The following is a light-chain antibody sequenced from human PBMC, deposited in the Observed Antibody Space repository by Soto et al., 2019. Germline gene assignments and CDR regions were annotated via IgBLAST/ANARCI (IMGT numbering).Light chain of an antibody. CDR1: SSDVGGYNY. Sequence: QSALTQPPSVSGSPGQSITISCTGTSSDVGGYNYVSWYQQHPGKAPKLMIYDVSNRPSGVSNRFSGSKSGNTASLTISGLLADDEADDYCSSSFASSNLGVFGGGTKLTVL. V-gene: IGLV2-14*01. CDR2: DVS. J-gene: IGLJ2*01. CDR3: SSSFASSNLGV.